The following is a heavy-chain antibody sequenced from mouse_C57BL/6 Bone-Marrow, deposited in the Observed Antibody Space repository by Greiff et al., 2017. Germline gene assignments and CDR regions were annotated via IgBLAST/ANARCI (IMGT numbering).Heavy chain of an antibody. V-gene: IGHV14-2*01. CDR2: IDPEDGAT. D-gene: IGHD1-1*01. Sequence: EVQLQQSGAEFVKPGASVQFSCTASGFNIKDYYMHWVQQTTEQGLEWIGRIDPEDGATKYATKVQGKATITDDTSSNTAYLQLSSRTSEDTAVYYCAGGGTTVVAPVAYWGQGTLVTVSA. CDR3: AGGGTTVVAPVAY. J-gene: IGHJ3*01. CDR1: GFNIKDYY.